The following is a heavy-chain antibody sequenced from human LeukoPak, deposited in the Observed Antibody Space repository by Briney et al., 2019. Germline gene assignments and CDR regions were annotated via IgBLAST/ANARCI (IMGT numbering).Heavy chain of an antibody. V-gene: IGHV4-30-2*01. D-gene: IGHD3-22*01. Sequence: SETLSLTCAVSGGSISSGGYSWSWIRQPPGKGLEWIGYIYHSGSTYYNPSLKSRVTISVDRSKNQFSLKLSSVTATDTAVYYCARFPSSGYYATLRGAFDIWGQGTMVTVSS. CDR1: GGSISSGGYS. J-gene: IGHJ3*02. CDR2: IYHSGST. CDR3: ARFPSSGYYATLRGAFDI.